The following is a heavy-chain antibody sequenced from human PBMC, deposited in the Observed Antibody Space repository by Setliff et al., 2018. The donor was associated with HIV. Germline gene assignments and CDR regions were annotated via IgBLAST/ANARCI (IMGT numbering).Heavy chain of an antibody. J-gene: IGHJ5*02. Sequence: SETLSLTCSVSGASITSGIYYWAWIRQPAGKGLEFIGRVYFSGSTNYNPSLKSRVTISLDTSKNRFSLKLRSVTAADTAVYYCARGFGSLDPWGKGTLVTVSS. CDR2: VYFSGST. CDR3: ARGFGSLDP. V-gene: IGHV4-61*02. CDR1: GASITSGIYY. D-gene: IGHD1-26*01.